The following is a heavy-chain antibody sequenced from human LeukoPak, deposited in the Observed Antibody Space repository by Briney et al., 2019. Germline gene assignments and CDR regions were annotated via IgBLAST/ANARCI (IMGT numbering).Heavy chain of an antibody. Sequence: PGGSLRLSCVASGFTFSRYSMNWVRQAPGKGLEWVSGISWNSGSIGYADSVKGRFTISGDNAKNSLYLQMNSLRAEDTALYYCTKGPEDYGDYTNFDYWGQGTLVTVSS. V-gene: IGHV3-9*01. CDR3: TKGPEDYGDYTNFDY. J-gene: IGHJ4*02. CDR2: ISWNSGSI. CDR1: GFTFSRYS. D-gene: IGHD4-17*01.